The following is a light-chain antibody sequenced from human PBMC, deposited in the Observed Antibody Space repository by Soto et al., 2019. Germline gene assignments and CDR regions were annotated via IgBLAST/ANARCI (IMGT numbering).Light chain of an antibody. CDR2: DAS. J-gene: IGKJ5*01. CDR3: QQRSNWPLIT. CDR1: QSVSSY. V-gene: IGKV3-11*01. Sequence: EIVLTRSPASRSGSPKERASRACMGSQSVSSYLAWYQQKPGQAPRLLIYDASNRATGIPARFSGSGSGTDFTLTIRSLEPEDFAVYYCQQRSNWPLITFGQGTRLEIK.